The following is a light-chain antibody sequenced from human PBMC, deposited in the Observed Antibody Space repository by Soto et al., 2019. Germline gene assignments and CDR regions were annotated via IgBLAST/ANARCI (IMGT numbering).Light chain of an antibody. J-gene: IGKJ5*01. CDR1: QSIANN. Sequence: IVLTQSPATLSVSPGERATLSCRASQSIANNLAWYQQRPGQAPRLLIHGASTRATGIPARFSGSRSGTEFTLTISSLQSEDSAVYYCQQYHDWPATFGQGRRLEIK. V-gene: IGKV3-15*01. CDR2: GAS. CDR3: QQYHDWPAT.